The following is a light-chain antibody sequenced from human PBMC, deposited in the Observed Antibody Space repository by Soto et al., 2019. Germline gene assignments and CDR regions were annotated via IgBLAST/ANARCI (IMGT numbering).Light chain of an antibody. CDR2: YDS. Sequence: SYELTQPPSVSVAPGKTARITCGGNNIGSKSVHWYQQKPGQAPVLVIYYDSDRPSGIPERFSGSNSGNTATLTISRVEAGDEADYYCQVWDSRSDHHVFSTGTKVTAL. CDR3: QVWDSRSDHHV. V-gene: IGLV3-21*04. J-gene: IGLJ1*01. CDR1: NIGSKS.